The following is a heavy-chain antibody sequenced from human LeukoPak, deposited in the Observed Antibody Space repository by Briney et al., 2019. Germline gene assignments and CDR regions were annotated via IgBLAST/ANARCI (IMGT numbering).Heavy chain of an antibody. CDR2: ISDGAGST. CDR3: AKRIEYSSSSAYFDF. Sequence: GGSLRLSCAASGFTFSSYAMSWVRQAPGQGLEWVSAISDGAGSTYYADSVKGRFTISRDNSKNTLYLQMNSLGADDTAVYYCAKRIEYSSSSAYFDFWGQGTLVTVSS. V-gene: IGHV3-23*01. J-gene: IGHJ4*02. CDR1: GFTFSSYA. D-gene: IGHD6-6*01.